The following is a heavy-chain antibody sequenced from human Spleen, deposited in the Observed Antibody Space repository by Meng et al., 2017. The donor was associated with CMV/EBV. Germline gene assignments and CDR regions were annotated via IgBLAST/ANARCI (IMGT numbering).Heavy chain of an antibody. J-gene: IGHJ4*02. V-gene: IGHV3-30*04. Sequence: SGFAFSSYAMHWVRQAPGRGLEWVAVISFDGSNKYYTDSVKGRFTISRDNSKNTLYLQVSSLRAEDTAVYYCTRGQYYDSWSGYLYWGQGTLVTVSS. CDR1: GFAFSSYA. CDR2: ISFDGSNK. CDR3: TRGQYYDSWSGYLY. D-gene: IGHD3-3*01.